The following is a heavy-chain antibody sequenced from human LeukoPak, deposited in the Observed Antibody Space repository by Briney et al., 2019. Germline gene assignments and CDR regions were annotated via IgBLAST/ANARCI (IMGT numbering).Heavy chain of an antibody. Sequence: GGSLRLSCAASGFTVSSNYMSWVRQAPGKGLEWVANIKEDGSEKYYVDSVKGRFTISRDNAKNSLYLQMNSLRAEDTAVYYCARDKNYYDSSGYWPVFDYWGQGTLVTVSS. J-gene: IGHJ4*02. CDR2: IKEDGSEK. D-gene: IGHD3-22*01. CDR3: ARDKNYYDSSGYWPVFDY. CDR1: GFTVSSNY. V-gene: IGHV3-7*01.